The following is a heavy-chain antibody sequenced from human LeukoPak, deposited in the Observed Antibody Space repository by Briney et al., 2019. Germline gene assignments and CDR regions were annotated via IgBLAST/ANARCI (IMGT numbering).Heavy chain of an antibody. CDR3: AKTYGSGSSDY. Sequence: GGTLRLSCAASGFTFSSYGMSWVRQAPGKGLEWVSAISGSGGSTYYADSVKGRFTISRDNSKNTLYLQMNSLRAEDTAVYYCAKTYGSGSSDYWGQGTLVTVSS. D-gene: IGHD3-10*01. V-gene: IGHV3-23*01. CDR2: ISGSGGST. J-gene: IGHJ4*02. CDR1: GFTFSSYG.